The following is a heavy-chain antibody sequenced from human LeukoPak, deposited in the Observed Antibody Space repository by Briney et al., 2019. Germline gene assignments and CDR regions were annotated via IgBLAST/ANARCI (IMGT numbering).Heavy chain of an antibody. CDR3: ARLLSVSWLVRAYSGNRYYYGMDV. J-gene: IGHJ6*02. CDR1: GGSISSSSYY. V-gene: IGHV4-39*01. Sequence: SETLSLTCTVSGGSISSSSYYWGWIRQPPGKGLEWIGSIYYSGSTYYNPSLKSRVTISVDTSKNQFSLKLSSVTAADTAVYYCARLLSVSWLVRAYSGNRYYYGMDVWGQGTTVTVSS. D-gene: IGHD1-26*01. CDR2: IYYSGST.